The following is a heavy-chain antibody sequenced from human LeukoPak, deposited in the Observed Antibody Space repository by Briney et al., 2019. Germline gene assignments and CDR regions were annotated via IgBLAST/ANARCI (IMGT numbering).Heavy chain of an antibody. CDR3: ARQAYYDFWSGSGFDY. CDR2: IYYSGST. Sequence: PSETLSLTCTVSGGSISSGDYYWSWIRQPPGKGLEWIGYIYYSGSTYYNPSLKSRVTISVDTSKNQFSLKLSSVTAADTAVYYCARQAYYDFWSGSGFDYWGQGTLVTVSS. CDR1: GGSISSGDYY. D-gene: IGHD3-3*01. V-gene: IGHV4-39*01. J-gene: IGHJ4*02.